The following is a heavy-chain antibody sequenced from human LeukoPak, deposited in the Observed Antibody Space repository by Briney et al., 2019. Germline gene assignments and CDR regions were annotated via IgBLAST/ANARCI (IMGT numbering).Heavy chain of an antibody. J-gene: IGHJ3*01. CDR1: GFTFRNYW. V-gene: IGHV3-7*01. CDR3: AREGSYLDAFDV. Sequence: GGSLRLSCAASGFTFRNYWMSWVRQAPGKGLEWVANIEQVGSEKKYMDSLKGRFTISRDNAKNSLYLQVNSLTAEDTAVYYCAREGSYLDAFDVWGRGTMVIVSS. D-gene: IGHD3-10*01. CDR2: IEQVGSEK.